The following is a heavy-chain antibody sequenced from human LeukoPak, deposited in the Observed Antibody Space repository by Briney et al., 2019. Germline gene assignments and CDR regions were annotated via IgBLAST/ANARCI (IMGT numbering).Heavy chain of an antibody. CDR2: MNPNSGNT. CDR3: ARAGTLYYYYGMDV. CDR1: GYTFTSYD. Sequence: ASVKVSCKASGYTFTSYDINWVRQATGQGLEWMGWMNPNSGNTGYAQKFQGRVTMTRNTSISTAYMELSSLRSEDTAVYYCARAGTLYYYYGMDVWGQGTTVTVSS. D-gene: IGHD6-13*01. J-gene: IGHJ6*02. V-gene: IGHV1-8*01.